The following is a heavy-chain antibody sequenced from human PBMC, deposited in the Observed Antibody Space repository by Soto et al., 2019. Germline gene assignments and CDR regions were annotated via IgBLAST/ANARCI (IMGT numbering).Heavy chain of an antibody. CDR2: IIPIFGTA. J-gene: IGHJ6*02. D-gene: IGHD1-1*01. CDR1: GGTFSSYA. Sequence: GASVKVSCKASGGTFSSYAISWVRQAPGQGLEWMGGIIPIFGTANYAQKFQGRVTITADKSTSTAYMELSSLRSEDTAMYYCARLSTWNGGPYGMDVWGQGTTVTVSS. V-gene: IGHV1-69*06. CDR3: ARLSTWNGGPYGMDV.